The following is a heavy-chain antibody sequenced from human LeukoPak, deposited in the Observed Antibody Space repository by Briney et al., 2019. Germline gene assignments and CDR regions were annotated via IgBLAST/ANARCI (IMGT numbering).Heavy chain of an antibody. V-gene: IGHV3-7*01. J-gene: IGHJ4*02. CDR3: AREVPGGSSWFDY. Sequence: GGSLRLSCAASEFTLSNYWLSWVRQAPGKGLEWVANIKEDGSVKNYVASVKGRFTISRDNAKNSLHLQMNSLRAEDTAVYYCAREVPGGSSWFDYWGQGTLVTVSS. CDR2: IKEDGSVK. D-gene: IGHD6-13*01. CDR1: EFTLSNYW.